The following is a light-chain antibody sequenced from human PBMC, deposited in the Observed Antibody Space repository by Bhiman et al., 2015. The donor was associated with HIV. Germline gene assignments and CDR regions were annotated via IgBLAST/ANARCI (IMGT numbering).Light chain of an antibody. CDR3: SSHTSRDLQV. V-gene: IGLV2-14*03. CDR1: SSDVGGYNY. Sequence: QSALTQPASVSGSPGQSITISCTGTSSDVGGYNYVSWYQQHPGKAPKLMIYDVSNRPSGVSNRFSGSKSVNTASLTISGLQAEDEADYYCSSHTSRDLQVFGSGTTVTVL. CDR2: DVS. J-gene: IGLJ1*01.